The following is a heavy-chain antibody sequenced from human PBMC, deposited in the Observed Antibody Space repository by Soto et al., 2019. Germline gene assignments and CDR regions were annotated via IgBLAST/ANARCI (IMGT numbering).Heavy chain of an antibody. CDR2: IKQDGSDK. Sequence: GGSLRLSCAASGLTFSGFWWSWVRQAQGKGLEWVANIKQDGSDKYYGDSVKGRFTNSRDNAKNSLYLQMNSLRAEDTAVYYCARDRTYYYGSGSYYNGDAFDIWGQGTMVTVSS. J-gene: IGHJ3*02. CDR3: ARDRTYYYGSGSYYNGDAFDI. D-gene: IGHD3-10*01. CDR1: GLTFSGFW. V-gene: IGHV3-7*01.